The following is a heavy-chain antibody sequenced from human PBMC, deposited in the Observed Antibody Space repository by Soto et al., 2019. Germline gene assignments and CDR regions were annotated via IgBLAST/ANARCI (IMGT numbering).Heavy chain of an antibody. CDR2: IYSGGST. CDR1: GFTVSSNY. Sequence: GGSLRLSCAASGFTVSSNYMSWVRQAPGKGLEWVSVIYSGGSTYYADSVKGRFTISRDNSKNTLYLQMNNLRAEDTAVYYCARDPGCSGGSCYFHYYYGMDVWGQGTTVTVSS. J-gene: IGHJ6*02. CDR3: ARDPGCSGGSCYFHYYYGMDV. D-gene: IGHD2-15*01. V-gene: IGHV3-66*01.